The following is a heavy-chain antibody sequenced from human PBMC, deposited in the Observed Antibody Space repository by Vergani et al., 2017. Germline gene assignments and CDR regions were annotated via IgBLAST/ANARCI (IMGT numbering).Heavy chain of an antibody. CDR3: TSSKQRGYSGYDSTAY. V-gene: IGHV3-49*04. Sequence: EVQLVESGGGLVQPGRSLRLSCTTSGFTFGDYAMSWVRQAPGKGLEWVGFIRSKTYGGTTEYAASVKGRFTISRDDSKSIAYLQMNSLKTEDTAVYYCTSSKQRGYSGYDSTAYWGQGTLVTVSS. D-gene: IGHD5-12*01. CDR1: GFTFGDYA. CDR2: IRSKTYGGTT. J-gene: IGHJ4*02.